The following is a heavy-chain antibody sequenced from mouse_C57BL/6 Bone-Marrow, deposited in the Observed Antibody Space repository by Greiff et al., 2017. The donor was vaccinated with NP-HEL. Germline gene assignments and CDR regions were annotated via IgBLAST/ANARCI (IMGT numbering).Heavy chain of an antibody. Sequence: QVLLQQPGTELVKPGASVKLSCKASGYTFTSYWMHWLKQRPGQGLEWIGNINPNNGGTNDNEKFKPKATLTVDKSSSTAYMQLSSLTSEDSAVYDCARDSGYAFDYWGQGTTLTVSS. V-gene: IGHV1-53*01. CDR2: INPNNGGT. CDR3: ARDSGYAFDY. J-gene: IGHJ2*01. D-gene: IGHD3-2*02. CDR1: GYTFTSYW.